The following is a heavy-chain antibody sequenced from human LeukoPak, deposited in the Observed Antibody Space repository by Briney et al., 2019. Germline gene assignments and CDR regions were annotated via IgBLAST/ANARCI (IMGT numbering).Heavy chain of an antibody. J-gene: IGHJ4*02. D-gene: IGHD6-13*01. Sequence: PGRSLRLSCAASGFTFSSYGMHWVRQAPGKGLEWVAVIWYDGSNKHYADSVKGRFTISRDNSKNTLLLQMNSLRAEDTAVYYCAKGGGRLAAAGFFDYWGQGTLVTVSS. CDR1: GFTFSSYG. CDR2: IWYDGSNK. V-gene: IGHV3-33*06. CDR3: AKGGGRLAAAGFFDY.